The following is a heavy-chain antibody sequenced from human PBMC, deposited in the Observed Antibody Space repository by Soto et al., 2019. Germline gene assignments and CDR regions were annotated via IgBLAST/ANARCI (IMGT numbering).Heavy chain of an antibody. V-gene: IGHV4-31*03. J-gene: IGHJ4*02. CDR1: GGSISSAAYY. Sequence: QVQLQESGPGLVKPSQTLSLSCTVSGGSISSAAYYWSWIRQHPGKGLEWIGYISHSGSTYYTPSHNRRVIISADTSKNQFSLNLTSVTAADAAVYYCAREYADGSNFFVCWGQGALVTVSS. D-gene: IGHD5-12*01. CDR2: ISHSGST. CDR3: AREYADGSNFFVC.